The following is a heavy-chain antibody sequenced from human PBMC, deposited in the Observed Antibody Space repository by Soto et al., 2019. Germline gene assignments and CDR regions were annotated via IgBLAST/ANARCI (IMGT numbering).Heavy chain of an antibody. J-gene: IGHJ4*02. CDR2: MNSDGSSI. CDR1: GFTFSNHW. CDR3: ARSKGLDY. Sequence: ELQLVESGGGLVQPGGSLRLSCAASGFTFSNHWMQWVRQAPGKGLVWVSRMNSDGSSISYADSVKGRFTISRDNAKNTLYLQMNSLRAEDTAAYFCARSKGLDYWGQGTLVTVSS. V-gene: IGHV3-74*01.